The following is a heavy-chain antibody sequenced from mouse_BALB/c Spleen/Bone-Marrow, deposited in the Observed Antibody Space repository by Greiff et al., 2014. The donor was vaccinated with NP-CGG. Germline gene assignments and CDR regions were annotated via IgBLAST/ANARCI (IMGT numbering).Heavy chain of an antibody. V-gene: IGHV1S29*02. Sequence: VQLQQSGPELVKPGASVKIFCEASGYPFTDYNMHWVKQSHGKSLEWIGYIYPHTSDTGYNQKFRNKATLTVDISSSTAYMVLRSLTSEDSAVYYCVRAPPITSVVTRDYWGQGTTLTVSS. D-gene: IGHD1-1*01. J-gene: IGHJ2*01. CDR1: GYPFTDYN. CDR3: VRAPPITSVVTRDY. CDR2: IYPHTSDT.